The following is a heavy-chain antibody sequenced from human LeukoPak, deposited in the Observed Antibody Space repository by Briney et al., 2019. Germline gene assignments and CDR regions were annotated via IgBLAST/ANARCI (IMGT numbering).Heavy chain of an antibody. J-gene: IGHJ4*02. CDR2: IDHAGTT. V-gene: IGHV4-39*01. CDR1: GGSIITNDYW. D-gene: IGHD6-6*01. Sequence: SETLSLTCVVSGGSIITNDYWWGWIRRPPGKGLEWIGTIDHAGTTFYNVSLKSRVTISVDTPNNQFSLRLNSVGAADTAVYYCARGTYSSSLDYWGQGTLVTVSS. CDR3: ARGTYSSSLDY.